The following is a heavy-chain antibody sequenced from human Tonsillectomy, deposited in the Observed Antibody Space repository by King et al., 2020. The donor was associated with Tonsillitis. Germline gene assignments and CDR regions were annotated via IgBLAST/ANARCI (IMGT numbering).Heavy chain of an antibody. V-gene: IGHV3-48*03. CDR3: AREGRYYDSSGYYYGYFDS. CDR1: GFIFTSYE. J-gene: IGHJ4*02. CDR2: ISNSGSTI. D-gene: IGHD3-22*01. Sequence: VQLVESGGGLVQPGGSLRLSCAASGFIFTSYEMDWVRQAPGKGLEWISYISNSGSTIDYADSVKGRFTISRDNAKNALYLQLNSLRAEDTAVYYCAREGRYYDSSGYYYGYFDSWGQGTLVTVSS.